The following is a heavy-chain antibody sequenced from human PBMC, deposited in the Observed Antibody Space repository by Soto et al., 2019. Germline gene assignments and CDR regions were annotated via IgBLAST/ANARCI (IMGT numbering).Heavy chain of an antibody. V-gene: IGHV3-23*01. D-gene: IGHD3-10*01. CDR3: AKRAFYGSGIPNYSVMDV. J-gene: IGHJ6*02. CDR1: GFTFSNYA. Sequence: EVHLLESGGGLVQPGGSLRLSCAASGFTFSNYAMTWVRQAPGQGLEWVSVISGTGGGTNNADSAKGRFTTSRENSKNTLYLQKTTLRAEDTTVYYCAKRAFYGSGIPNYSVMDVWGQATAVTVSS. CDR2: ISGTGGGT.